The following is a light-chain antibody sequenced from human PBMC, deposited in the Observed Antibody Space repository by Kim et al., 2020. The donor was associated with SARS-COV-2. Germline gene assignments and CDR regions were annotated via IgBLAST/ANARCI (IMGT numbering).Light chain of an antibody. CDR1: SLRSYY. J-gene: IGLJ2*01. CDR2: GKN. CDR3: NSRDSNDNVV. V-gene: IGLV3-19*01. Sequence: SELTQDPAVSVALGQTVSITCQGDSLRSYYATWYQQKPGQAPILVIYGKNNRPSGIPDRFSGSSSGNTASLTITGTQAGDEADYYCNSRDSNDNVVFGGGTQLTVL.